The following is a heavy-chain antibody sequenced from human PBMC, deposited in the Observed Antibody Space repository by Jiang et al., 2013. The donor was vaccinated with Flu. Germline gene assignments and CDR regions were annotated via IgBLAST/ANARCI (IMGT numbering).Heavy chain of an antibody. J-gene: IGHJ4*02. Sequence: QLVESGGGFVQPGGSLRLSCAASGFTFSSYAMGWVRQAPGKGLEWISGISGSGGTTYYADSVKGRFTISRDNSKNTLYLQMNSLRAEDTAVYYCAKDCSTTSCYTNYFDNWGQGTLVTVSS. CDR3: AKDCSTTSCYTNYFDN. D-gene: IGHD2-2*02. CDR1: GFTFSSYA. V-gene: IGHV3-23*04. CDR2: ISGSGGTT.